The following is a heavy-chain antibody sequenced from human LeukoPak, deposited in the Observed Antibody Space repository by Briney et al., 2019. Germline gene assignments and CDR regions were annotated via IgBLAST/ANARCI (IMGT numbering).Heavy chain of an antibody. J-gene: IGHJ3*02. CDR2: TYYRSKWYN. V-gene: IGHV6-1*01. Sequence: SQTLSLTCAIYGDSVSSNSAAWNWIRQSPSRGLEWLVRTYYRSKWYNDYAVSVKSRITINPDTSKNQFSLQLNSVTPEDTAVYYCAREFYDSSGYYEDAFDIWGQGTMVTVSS. D-gene: IGHD3-22*01. CDR1: GDSVSSNSAA. CDR3: AREFYDSSGYYEDAFDI.